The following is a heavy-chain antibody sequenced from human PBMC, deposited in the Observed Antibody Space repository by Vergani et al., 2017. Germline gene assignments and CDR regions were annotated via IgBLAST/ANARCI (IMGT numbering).Heavy chain of an antibody. J-gene: IGHJ4*02. Sequence: QVQLQESGPGLVKPSQTLSLTCTVSGGSISSGGYYWSWIRQHPGKGLEWIGYIYYSGSTYYNPTLKSRVTISVDTSKNQFSLKLSSVTAADTAVYYCARGGASWYYFDYWGQGTLVTVSS. CDR2: IYYSGST. CDR3: ARGGASWYYFDY. D-gene: IGHD6-13*01. V-gene: IGHV4-31*03. CDR1: GGSISSGGYY.